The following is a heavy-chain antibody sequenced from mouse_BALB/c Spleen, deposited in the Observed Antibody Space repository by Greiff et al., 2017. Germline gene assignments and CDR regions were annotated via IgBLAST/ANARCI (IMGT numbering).Heavy chain of an antibody. D-gene: IGHD2-12*01. CDR2: ISYSGST. CDR3: ARGGSYDWFAY. Sequence: EVKLVESGPGLVKPSQSLSLTCTVTGYSITSDYAWNWIRQFPGNKLEWMGYISYSGSTSYNPSLKSRISITRDTSKNQFFLQLNSVTTEDTATYYCARGGSYDWFAYWGQGTLVTVSA. J-gene: IGHJ3*01. V-gene: IGHV3-2*02. CDR1: GYSITSDYA.